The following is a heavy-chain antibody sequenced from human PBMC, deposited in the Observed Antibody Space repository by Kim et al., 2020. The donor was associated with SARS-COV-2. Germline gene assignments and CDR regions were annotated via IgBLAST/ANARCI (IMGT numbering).Heavy chain of an antibody. V-gene: IGHV1-24*01. D-gene: IGHD6-6*01. Sequence: GETIYAQKFQGRVTMTKETSTDTAYMELSSLRSEDTAVYYCATLARAFDIWGQGTMVTVSS. CDR2: GET. J-gene: IGHJ3*02. CDR3: ATLARAFDI.